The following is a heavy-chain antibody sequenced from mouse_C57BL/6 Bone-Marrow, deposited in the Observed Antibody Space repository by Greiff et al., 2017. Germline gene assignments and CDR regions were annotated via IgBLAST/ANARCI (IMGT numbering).Heavy chain of an antibody. CDR1: GFNIKDDY. D-gene: IGHD1-1*01. CDR2: IEPENGDT. J-gene: IGHJ2*01. V-gene: IGHV14-4*01. Sequence: DVKLQESGAELVRPGASVKLSCTASGFNIKDDYMHWVKPRPEQGLEWIGWIEPENGDTEYASKFQGKATITADTSSNTAYLQISRLTSEDTAVYYCTPRITTVVATFDYWGQGTTLTVSS. CDR3: TPRITTVVATFDY.